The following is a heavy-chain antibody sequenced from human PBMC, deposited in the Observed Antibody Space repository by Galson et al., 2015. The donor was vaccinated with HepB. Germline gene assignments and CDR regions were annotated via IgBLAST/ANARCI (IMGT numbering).Heavy chain of an antibody. D-gene: IGHD4-17*01. Sequence: SETLSLTCTVSGGSISSYYWSWIRQPPGKGLEWIGYIYYSGSTNYNPSLKSRVTISVDTSKNQFSLKLSSVTAADTAVYYCARGFYGDYGGYYFDYWGQGTLVTVSS. V-gene: IGHV4-59*01. CDR1: GGSISSYY. J-gene: IGHJ4*02. CDR3: ARGFYGDYGGYYFDY. CDR2: IYYSGST.